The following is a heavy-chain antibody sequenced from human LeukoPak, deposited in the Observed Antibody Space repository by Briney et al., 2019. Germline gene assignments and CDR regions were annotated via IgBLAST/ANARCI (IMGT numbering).Heavy chain of an antibody. V-gene: IGHV4-30-2*01. D-gene: IGHD3-3*01. CDR2: IYHSRST. CDR3: ARAYYDFWSGPRGWFDP. J-gene: IGHJ5*02. CDR1: GGSISSGGYS. Sequence: SQTLSLTCAVSGGSISSGGYSWSWIRQPPGKGLEWIGYIYHSRSTYYNPSLKSRVTISVDRSKNQFSLKLSSVTAADTAVYYCARAYYDFWSGPRGWFDPWGQGTLVTVSS.